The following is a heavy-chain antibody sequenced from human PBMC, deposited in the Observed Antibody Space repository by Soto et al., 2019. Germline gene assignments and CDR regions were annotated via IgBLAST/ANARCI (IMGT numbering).Heavy chain of an antibody. Sequence: PSESRPRTGIVSGGSVNSDNYHRSWIRQPPGKGLESIARIYHGQYRKSHPPPTSRVTLPADTSQNKFSLPLDSVPAADTAVYYCSRDGIPNSSSPFVIGHWGRGTLVNVS. CDR3: SRDGIPNSSSPFVIGH. D-gene: IGHD6-6*01. J-gene: IGHJ5*02. CDR2: IYHGQYR. V-gene: IGHV4-61*01. CDR1: GGSVNSDNYH.